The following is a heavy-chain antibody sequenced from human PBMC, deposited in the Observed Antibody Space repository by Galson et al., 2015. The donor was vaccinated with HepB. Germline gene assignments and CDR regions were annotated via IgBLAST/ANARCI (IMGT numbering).Heavy chain of an antibody. CDR1: GFTFNRYS. J-gene: IGHJ4*02. Sequence: SLRLSCAASGFTFNRYSMNWVRQAPGKGLEWVSYISGYGQTIYYADSVRGRFTISRDNAKNSMYLQMNSLRAEDTAVYYCARDIGWPESDTRQSSSDSSDPSGFWGQGTLVTVSS. CDR2: ISGYGQTI. D-gene: IGHD3-22*01. CDR3: ARDIGWPESDTRQSSSDSSDPSGF. V-gene: IGHV3-48*04.